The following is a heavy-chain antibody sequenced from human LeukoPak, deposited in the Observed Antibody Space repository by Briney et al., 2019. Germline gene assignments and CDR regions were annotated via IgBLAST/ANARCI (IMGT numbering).Heavy chain of an antibody. J-gene: IGHJ3*02. CDR1: GGSISSYY. Sequence: KPSETLSLTCTVSGGSISSYYWSWIRQPAGKGLEWIGRIYTSGSTKCNPSLESRATMSVDTSKNQVSLRLSSVTAADTAVYYCASGDANTAAAFDIWGQGTMVTVSS. CDR2: IYTSGST. CDR3: ASGDANTAAAFDI. V-gene: IGHV4-4*07. D-gene: IGHD4-17*01.